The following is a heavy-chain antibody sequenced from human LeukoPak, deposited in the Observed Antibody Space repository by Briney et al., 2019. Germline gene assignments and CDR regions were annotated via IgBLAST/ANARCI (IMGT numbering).Heavy chain of an antibody. CDR3: ARDFRSLVALIDY. CDR2: ISSSSSYI. J-gene: IGHJ4*02. V-gene: IGHV3-21*01. Sequence: GGSLRLSCAASGFTFSSYSMNWVRQAPGKGLEWVSSISSSSSYIYYADSVKGRFTISRDNAKNSLYLQMNSLRAEDTAVYYCARDFRSLVALIDYWGQGTLDTVSS. D-gene: IGHD2-8*02. CDR1: GFTFSSYS.